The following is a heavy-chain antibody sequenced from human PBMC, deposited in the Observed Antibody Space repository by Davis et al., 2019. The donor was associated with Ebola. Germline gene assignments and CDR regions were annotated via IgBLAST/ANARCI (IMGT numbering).Heavy chain of an antibody. CDR2: ISSDGSNE. D-gene: IGHD5-18*01. CDR1: GFTFSSYG. J-gene: IGHJ4*01. Sequence: GESLKISCAASGFTFSSYGIHWVRQTPGKGLEWVAVISSDGSNEYYADSVKGRFTISRDNSKNTLHLQMSSLRVEDTAFYYCAKGRPNTPMVTMEFDYWGQGTLVTVSS. V-gene: IGHV3-30*18. CDR3: AKGRPNTPMVTMEFDY.